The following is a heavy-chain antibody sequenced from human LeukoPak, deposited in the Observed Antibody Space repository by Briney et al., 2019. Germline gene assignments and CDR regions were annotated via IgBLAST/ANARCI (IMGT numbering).Heavy chain of an antibody. CDR2: INPSGGST. D-gene: IGHD2-15*01. Sequence: ASVKVSCKASGYTFTSYYMHWVRQAPGQGLEWMGIINPSGGSTSYAQKFQGRVTMTRDTSTSTVYMELSSLRSEDTAVYDCAREEPYCSGGSCYYYYGMDVWGQGTTVTVSS. CDR1: GYTFTSYY. J-gene: IGHJ6*02. CDR3: AREEPYCSGGSCYYYYGMDV. V-gene: IGHV1-46*01.